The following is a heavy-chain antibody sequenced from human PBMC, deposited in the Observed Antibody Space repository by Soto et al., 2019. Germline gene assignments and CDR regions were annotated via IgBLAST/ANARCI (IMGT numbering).Heavy chain of an antibody. CDR2: IWYDGSNK. J-gene: IGHJ5*02. V-gene: IGHV3-33*01. CDR1: GFTFSSYG. CDR3: ARELITMVRGAAGWFDP. D-gene: IGHD3-10*01. Sequence: QVQLVESGGGVVQPGRSLRLSCAASGFTFSSYGMHWVRQAPGKGLEWVAVIWYDGSNKYYADSVKGRFTISRDNSKNTLYLQMNSLRAEDTAVYYCARELITMVRGAAGWFDPWGQGTLVTVSS.